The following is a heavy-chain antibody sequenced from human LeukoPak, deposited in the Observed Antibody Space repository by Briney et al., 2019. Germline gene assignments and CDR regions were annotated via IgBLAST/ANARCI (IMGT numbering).Heavy chain of an antibody. J-gene: IGHJ6*03. CDR2: IIPIFGTA. Sequence: GSSVKVSCKASGGTFSSYAISWVRQAPGQGLEWMGGIIPIFGTANYAQKFQGRVTITADKSTSTAYMELSSLRSEDTAVYYCASSYGSGGDYYYYMDVWGKGTTVTVSS. V-gene: IGHV1-69*06. D-gene: IGHD3-10*01. CDR1: GGTFSSYA. CDR3: ASSYGSGGDYYYYMDV.